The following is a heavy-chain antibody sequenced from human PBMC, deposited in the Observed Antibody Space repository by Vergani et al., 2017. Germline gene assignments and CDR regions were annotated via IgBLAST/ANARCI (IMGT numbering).Heavy chain of an antibody. Sequence: QITLKESGPTLVKPTQTLTLTCTFSGFSLSTSGVGVGWIRQPPGKALEWLALIYWNDDKRYSPSLKSRLTITKDTSKNQVVLTMTNMDPVDTATYYCAHSPRSRVKAGSVVTRPFDYWGQGTLVTVSS. J-gene: IGHJ4*02. CDR1: GFSLSTSGVG. D-gene: IGHD4-23*01. CDR3: AHSPRSRVKAGSVVTRPFDY. V-gene: IGHV2-5*01. CDR2: IYWNDDK.